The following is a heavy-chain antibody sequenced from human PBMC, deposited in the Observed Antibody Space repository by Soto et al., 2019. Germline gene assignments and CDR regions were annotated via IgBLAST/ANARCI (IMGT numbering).Heavy chain of an antibody. V-gene: IGHV3-23*01. Sequence: GGSLRLSCAASGFTFSRHTMGWVRQAPGKGLEWVSSVSDTGGTPFYLDSVRGRFIISRDNSNNTVHLQMNSLRAEDTARYYCAKGLYPDSSGWDDAFDFWGQGTMVTVSS. CDR2: VSDTGGTP. CDR1: GFTFSRHT. CDR3: AKGLYPDSSGWDDAFDF. D-gene: IGHD6-19*01. J-gene: IGHJ3*01.